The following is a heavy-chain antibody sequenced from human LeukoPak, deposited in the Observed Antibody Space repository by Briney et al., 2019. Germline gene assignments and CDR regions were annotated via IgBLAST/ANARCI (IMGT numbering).Heavy chain of an antibody. V-gene: IGHV4-59*01. Sequence: PSETLSLTCTVSGGSISSYYWSWIRQPPGKGLEWIGYIYYSGSTNYNPSLKSRVTISVDTSKNQFSLKLSSVTAADTAVYYCARDKVGITIFGVVISYGVDVWGQGTTVTVSS. CDR3: ARDKVGITIFGVVISYGVDV. CDR2: IYYSGST. D-gene: IGHD3-3*01. J-gene: IGHJ6*02. CDR1: GGSISSYY.